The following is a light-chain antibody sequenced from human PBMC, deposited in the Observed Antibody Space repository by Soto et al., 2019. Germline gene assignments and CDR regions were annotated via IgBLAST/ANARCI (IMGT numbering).Light chain of an antibody. CDR1: SSDVGSYNY. Sequence: QSALTQPASVSGSPGQSITISCTGTSSDVGSYNYVSWYQQHPGKAPKLMIYEVSNRPSGVSNRFSGSKSGNTASLTISGLQAEDEAYYYCSSYTSTSTLVVFGGGTKVTVL. V-gene: IGLV2-14*01. CDR3: SSYTSTSTLVV. CDR2: EVS. J-gene: IGLJ2*01.